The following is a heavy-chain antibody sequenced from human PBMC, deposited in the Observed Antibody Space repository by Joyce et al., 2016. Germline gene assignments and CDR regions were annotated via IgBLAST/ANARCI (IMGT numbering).Heavy chain of an antibody. J-gene: IGHJ4*02. Sequence: EVQVVESGGGPVKPGGSLRLSCAASGFTFNAYTMSWVRQAPGKGLEWVSSISGNTRNIYYADSLKARFTIARDNTKNSLFLQMNRLRADDTAMYYCARDPILGATTGYFDYWGQGTQVTVSS. CDR3: ARDPILGATTGYFDY. CDR2: ISGNTRNI. CDR1: GFTFNAYT. V-gene: IGHV3-21*06. D-gene: IGHD1-26*01.